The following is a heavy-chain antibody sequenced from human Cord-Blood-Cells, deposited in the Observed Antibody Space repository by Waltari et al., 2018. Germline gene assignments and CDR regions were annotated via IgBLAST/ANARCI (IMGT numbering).Heavy chain of an antibody. Sequence: QVQLQQWGAGLLKPSETLSPTCAVYGGSFSGYYWSCFRQPPGKGLEWPGEINHSGSTNYNPALKSRVTISVDTSKNQFSLKLSSVTAADTAVYYCARGQIVVVPAAFNWFDPWGQGTLVTVSS. CDR2: INHSGST. CDR1: GGSFSGYY. D-gene: IGHD2-2*01. J-gene: IGHJ5*02. V-gene: IGHV4-34*01. CDR3: ARGQIVVVPAAFNWFDP.